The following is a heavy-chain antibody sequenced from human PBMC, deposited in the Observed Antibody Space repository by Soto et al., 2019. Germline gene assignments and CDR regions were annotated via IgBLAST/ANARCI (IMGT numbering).Heavy chain of an antibody. V-gene: IGHV3-23*01. Sequence: EVQLLESGGGLVQPGGSLRLSCAASGFTFSSYAMSWVRQAPGKGREWVSAISGSGGSTYYADSVKGRFTISRDNSKNTLYLQMNSLRAEDTAVYYCAKDRAAHWYFDLWGRGTLVTVSS. CDR2: ISGSGGST. CDR3: AKDRAAHWYFDL. J-gene: IGHJ2*01. CDR1: GFTFSSYA. D-gene: IGHD6-25*01.